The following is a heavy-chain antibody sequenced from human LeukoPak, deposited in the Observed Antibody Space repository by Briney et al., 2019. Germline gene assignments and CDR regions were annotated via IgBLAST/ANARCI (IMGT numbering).Heavy chain of an antibody. Sequence: GRSLRLSCAPSEFTFSRHGMHWVRQAPGKGLEWVAIISNDGSRKYYAHSVEGRFTISRDNSKDTLFLQMHSLRPGDTAVYYCVREDTPATANYWGQGTLVTISS. J-gene: IGHJ4*02. D-gene: IGHD2-21*02. CDR1: EFTFSRHG. CDR2: ISNDGSRK. CDR3: VREDTPATANY. V-gene: IGHV3-30*03.